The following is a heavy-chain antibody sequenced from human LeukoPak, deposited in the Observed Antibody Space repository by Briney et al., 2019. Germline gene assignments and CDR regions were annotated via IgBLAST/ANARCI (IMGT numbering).Heavy chain of an antibody. CDR2: ISVCGGST. J-gene: IGHJ4*02. CDR1: GFTFSSYG. D-gene: IGHD2-2*01. Sequence: WGTLRLSCAASGFTFSSYGMSWGRQAPGKGLELVSAISVCGGSTYYADSVMGRFTISRDNSKNTLYLLMNSSIAEDTAVYYCSKDGLPAAPYHYWGEGTLDSVSS. V-gene: IGHV3-23*01. CDR3: SKDGLPAAPYHY.